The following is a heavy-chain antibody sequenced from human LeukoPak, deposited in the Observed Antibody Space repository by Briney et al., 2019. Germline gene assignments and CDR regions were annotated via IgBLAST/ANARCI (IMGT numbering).Heavy chain of an antibody. Sequence: SETLFLTCAVYVGSFSGYYWSWIRRPPGKGLEWIGEINHSGSTNYNSSLKSRVTISVDTSKNQVSLKLSSVTAADTAVYYCARGYYGSGSHCCHMDVWGKGTTITVS. D-gene: IGHD3-10*01. CDR1: VGSFSGYY. V-gene: IGHV4-34*01. CDR3: ARGYYGSGSHCCHMDV. J-gene: IGHJ6*03. CDR2: INHSGST.